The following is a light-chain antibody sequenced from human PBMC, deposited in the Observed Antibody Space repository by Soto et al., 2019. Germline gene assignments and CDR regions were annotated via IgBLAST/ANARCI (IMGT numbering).Light chain of an antibody. CDR2: EVS. J-gene: IGLJ2*01. Sequence: QSVLTQPASVSGSPGQSITISCIGTSSDVGSYNLVSWYQQHPGKAPKVLIYEVSERPSGVSNRFSGSKSGNTASLTISGLQAEDEAHYYCSSYTTNSPPVVFGGGTKLTVL. CDR1: SSDVGSYNL. CDR3: SSYTTNSPPVV. V-gene: IGLV2-14*02.